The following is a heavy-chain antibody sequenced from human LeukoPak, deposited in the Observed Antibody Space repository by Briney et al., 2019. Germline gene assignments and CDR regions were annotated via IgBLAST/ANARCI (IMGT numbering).Heavy chain of an antibody. CDR2: ISSSGSTI. CDR1: GFTFSDYY. J-gene: IGHJ4*02. Sequence: GGSLRLSCAASGFTFSDYYMSWIRQAPGKGLEWVSYISSSGSTIYYADPVKGRFTISRDNAKNSLYLQMNSLRAEDTAVYYCARPNVYSSSWYYFDYWGQGTLVTVSS. D-gene: IGHD6-13*01. V-gene: IGHV3-11*01. CDR3: ARPNVYSSSWYYFDY.